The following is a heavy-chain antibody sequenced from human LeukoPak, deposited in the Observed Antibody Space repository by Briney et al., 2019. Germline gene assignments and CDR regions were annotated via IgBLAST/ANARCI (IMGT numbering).Heavy chain of an antibody. D-gene: IGHD5/OR15-5a*01. Sequence: PSETLSLTCTVSGGSISSSSYYWGWIRQPPGKGLEWIGSIYYSGSTYYNPSLKSRVTISVDTSKNQFSLKLSSVTAADTAVYYCARVYGYWFDPWGQGTLVTVPS. CDR2: IYYSGST. V-gene: IGHV4-39*01. J-gene: IGHJ5*02. CDR1: GGSISSSSYY. CDR3: ARVYGYWFDP.